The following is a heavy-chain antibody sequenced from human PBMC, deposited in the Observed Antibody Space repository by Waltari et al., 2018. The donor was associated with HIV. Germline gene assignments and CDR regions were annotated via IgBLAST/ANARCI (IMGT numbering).Heavy chain of an antibody. CDR3: ATWVRIAARPDYYYGMDV. J-gene: IGHJ6*02. D-gene: IGHD6-6*01. CDR2: FDPEDGET. V-gene: IGHV1-24*01. Sequence: MHWVRQAPGKGLEWMGGFDPEDGETIYAQKFQGRVTMTEDTSTDTAYMELSSLRSEDTAVYYCATWVRIAARPDYYYGMDVWGQGTTVTVSS.